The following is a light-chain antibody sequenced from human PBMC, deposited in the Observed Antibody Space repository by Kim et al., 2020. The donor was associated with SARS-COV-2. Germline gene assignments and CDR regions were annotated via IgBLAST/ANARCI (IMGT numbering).Light chain of an antibody. CDR3: QSGSV. Sequence: VSGAPGQRVTISGTGNSSNIGAGHDVHWYQQLPGTAPQLLIFANNNRPSGVPDRFSGSKSGTSASLAITGLQAEDEADYYCQSGSVFGGGTQLTVL. CDR1: SSNIGAGHD. J-gene: IGLJ2*01. CDR2: ANN. V-gene: IGLV1-40*01.